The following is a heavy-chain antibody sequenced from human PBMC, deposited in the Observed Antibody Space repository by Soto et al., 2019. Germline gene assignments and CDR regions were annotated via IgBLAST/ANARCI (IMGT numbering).Heavy chain of an antibody. CDR1: GFTFSSYA. V-gene: IGHV3-30*18. CDR2: MSSDGTDK. Sequence: QVQLVESGGGVVQPGRSLRLSCEASGFTFSSYAVHWVRQAPGKGLEGVAYMSSDGTDKYYAESVEGRFPIARDNSKSTLFLQMTILRAEDTALYYCAKTPWVNYYSSCFDYWGQGTLVTVSS. D-gene: IGHD3-10*01. CDR3: AKTPWVNYYSSCFDY. J-gene: IGHJ4*02.